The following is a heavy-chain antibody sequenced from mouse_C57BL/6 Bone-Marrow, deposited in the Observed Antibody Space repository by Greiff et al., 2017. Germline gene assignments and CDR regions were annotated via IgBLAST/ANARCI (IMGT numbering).Heavy chain of an antibody. Sequence: EVKVVESEGGLVQPGSSMKLSCTASGFTFSDYYMAWVRQVPEKGLEWVANINYDGSSTYYLDSLKSRFIISRDNAKNILYLQMSSLKSEDTATYYCARDSASRGLDYWGQGTSVTVSS. CDR2: INYDGSST. CDR3: ARDSASRGLDY. V-gene: IGHV5-16*01. D-gene: IGHD1-1*01. J-gene: IGHJ4*01. CDR1: GFTFSDYY.